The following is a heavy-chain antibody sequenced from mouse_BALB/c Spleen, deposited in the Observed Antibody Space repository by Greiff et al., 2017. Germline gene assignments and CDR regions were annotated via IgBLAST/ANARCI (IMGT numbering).Heavy chain of an antibody. D-gene: IGHD1-2*01. V-gene: IGHV5-6*01. Sequence: EVHLVESGGGLVKPGGSLKLSCAASGFTFSSYGMSWVRQTPDKRLEWVATISSGGSYTYYPDSVKGRFTISRDNAKNTLYLQMSSLKSEDTAMYYCARYYGKRFAYWGQGTLVTVSA. CDR1: GFTFSSYG. CDR3: ARYYGKRFAY. J-gene: IGHJ3*01. CDR2: ISSGGSYT.